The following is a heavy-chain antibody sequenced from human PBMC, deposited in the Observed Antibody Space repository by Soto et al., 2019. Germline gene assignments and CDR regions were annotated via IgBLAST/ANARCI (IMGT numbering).Heavy chain of an antibody. Sequence: QLVESGGDLVTPGESLRLSCVASGFNFSDAWMTWVRQAPGKGLEWVGRIKDRDYGGTADYAASVKGRFTMSRDDSTNMLLLQMNSLKSEDTAVYYCTTNDYWGQGTQVTVSS. CDR1: GFNFSDAW. CDR3: TTNDY. CDR2: IKDRDYGGTA. V-gene: IGHV3-15*01. J-gene: IGHJ4*02.